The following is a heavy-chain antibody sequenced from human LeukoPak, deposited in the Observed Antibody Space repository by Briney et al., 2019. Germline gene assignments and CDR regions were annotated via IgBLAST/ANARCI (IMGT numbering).Heavy chain of an antibody. CDR2: IRYDGSNK. D-gene: IGHD1-26*01. V-gene: IGHV3-30*02. CDR1: GFTFSSYG. CDR3: AKWALGALDY. Sequence: GVSLRLSCAASGFTFSSYGMHWVRQAPGKGLEWVAFIRYDGSNKYYADSVKGRFTISRDNPKNTLYLQMNSLRAEDTAVYYCAKWALGALDYWGQGTLVTVSS. J-gene: IGHJ4*02.